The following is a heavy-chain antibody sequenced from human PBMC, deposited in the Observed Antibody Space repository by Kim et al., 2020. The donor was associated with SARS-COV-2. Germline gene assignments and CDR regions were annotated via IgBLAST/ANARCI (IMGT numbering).Heavy chain of an antibody. D-gene: IGHD3-22*01. V-gene: IGHV6-1*01. CDR3: ARWNSRGGGLDY. Sequence: SQTLSLTCAISGDSVSSNSAAWHWIRQSPSRGLEWLGKTYYRSKWSIAYPVSVKSRITINADTSKNQFSLQLNSVTPEDTGVYYCARWNSRGGGLDYWGQGTPVTVSS. J-gene: IGHJ4*02. CDR1: GDSVSSNSAA. CDR2: TYYRSKWSI.